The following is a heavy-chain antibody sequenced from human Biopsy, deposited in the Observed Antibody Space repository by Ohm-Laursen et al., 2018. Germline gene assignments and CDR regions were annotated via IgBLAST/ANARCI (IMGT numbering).Heavy chain of an antibody. D-gene: IGHD4-23*01. V-gene: IGHV3-74*01. CDR3: ARGGGGISRDWYFNL. CDR2: FNSDGSST. CDR1: GFTFSSYY. J-gene: IGHJ2*01. Sequence: GSLRLSCTASGFTFSSYYMHWVRQAPGKGLVWVSRFNSDGSSTSYADSVKGRFTISRDNANNTLYLQMNSLRAEDTAVYYCARGGGGISRDWYFNLWGRGTLVTVSS.